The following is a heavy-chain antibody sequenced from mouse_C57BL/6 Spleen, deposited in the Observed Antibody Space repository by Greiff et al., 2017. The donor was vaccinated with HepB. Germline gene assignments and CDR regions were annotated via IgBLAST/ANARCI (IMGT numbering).Heavy chain of an antibody. D-gene: IGHD2-1*01. CDR2: IYPRSGNT. Sequence: QVQLQQSGAELARPGASVKLSCKASGYTFTSYGISWVKQRTGQGLEWIGEIYPRSGNTYYNEKFKGKATLTADKSSSTAYMELRSLTSEDSAVYFCGRREGGNYVRYFDFWGQGTTLTVSS. J-gene: IGHJ2*01. CDR1: GYTFTSYG. V-gene: IGHV1-81*01. CDR3: GRREGGNYVRYFDF.